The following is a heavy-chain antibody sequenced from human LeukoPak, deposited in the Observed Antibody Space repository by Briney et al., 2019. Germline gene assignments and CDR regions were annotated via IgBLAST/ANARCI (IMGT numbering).Heavy chain of an antibody. CDR3: AREDSGGDPSAFDY. CDR1: GFTFSSYS. J-gene: IGHJ4*02. D-gene: IGHD2-21*02. CDR2: ISSSSTYI. V-gene: IGHV3-21*01. Sequence: GGSLRLSCAASGFTFSSYSMNWVRQAPGKGLEWVSSISSSSTYIYYADSVKGRFTISRDNAKNSLFLQMNSLRVEDTAVYYCAREDSGGDPSAFDYWGQGTLVTVSS.